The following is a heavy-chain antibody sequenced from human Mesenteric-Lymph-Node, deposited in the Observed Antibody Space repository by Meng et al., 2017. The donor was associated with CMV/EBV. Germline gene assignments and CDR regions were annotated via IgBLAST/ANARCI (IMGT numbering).Heavy chain of an antibody. J-gene: IGHJ6*02. V-gene: IGHV3-21*01. CDR2: ISGRGTFI. Sequence: GESLKISCAASGFTFSSYEMNWVRQAPGKGLEWVSSISGRGTFIYYADSVKGRFTISRDSAEKSVYLQMSSVRVEDMAVYYCVRGGDFRYGMDVWGQGTTVTVSS. D-gene: IGHD3-3*01. CDR3: VRGGDFRYGMDV. CDR1: GFTFSSYE.